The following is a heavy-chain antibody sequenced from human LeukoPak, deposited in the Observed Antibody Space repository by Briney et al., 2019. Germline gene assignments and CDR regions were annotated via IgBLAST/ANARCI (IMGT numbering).Heavy chain of an antibody. CDR1: GYSIRSGYY. V-gene: IGHV4-38-2*02. CDR3: ARGPDYGGFDY. J-gene: IGHJ4*02. D-gene: IGHD4-17*01. Sequence: SETLSLTCTVSGYSIRSGYYWGWIRQPPGKGLEWIGSMYHSGSTYYNPSLRSRVIISVDTSKNQFSLKLSSVTAADTAVYYCARGPDYGGFDYWGQGTLVTVSS. CDR2: MYHSGST.